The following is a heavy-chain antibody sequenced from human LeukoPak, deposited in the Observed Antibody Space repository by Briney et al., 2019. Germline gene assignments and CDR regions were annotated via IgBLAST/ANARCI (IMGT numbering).Heavy chain of an antibody. CDR1: GGSISSYY. Sequence: SETLSLTCTVSGGSISSYYWSWIRQPPGKGLEWIGYIYYSGSTNYNPSLKSRVAISVDTSMNQFSLKLSSVTAADTAVYYCARLIAAAGDNWFDPWGQGTLVTVSS. CDR2: IYYSGST. D-gene: IGHD6-13*01. CDR3: ARLIAAAGDNWFDP. V-gene: IGHV4-59*08. J-gene: IGHJ5*02.